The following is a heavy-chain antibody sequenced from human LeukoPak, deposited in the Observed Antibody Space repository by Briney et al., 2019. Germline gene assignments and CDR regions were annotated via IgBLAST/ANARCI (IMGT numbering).Heavy chain of an antibody. CDR3: ARAKDTAMAPSFDY. V-gene: IGHV4-34*01. J-gene: IGHJ4*02. CDR2: INHSGST. CDR1: GGSFSGYY. Sequence: SETLSLTCAVYGGSFSGYYWSWIRQPPGKGLEWIGEINHSGSTNYIPSLKSRVTISVDTSKNQFSLKLSSVTAADTAVYYCARAKDTAMAPSFDYWGQGTLVTVSS. D-gene: IGHD5-18*01.